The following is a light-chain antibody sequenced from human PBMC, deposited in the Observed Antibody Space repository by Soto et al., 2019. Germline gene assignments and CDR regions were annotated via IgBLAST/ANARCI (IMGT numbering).Light chain of an antibody. V-gene: IGLV1-44*01. CDR1: SSNIGSNT. Sequence: QSVLSQPPSASGTPGQRVTISCSGSSSNIGSNTVSWYQQFPGTAPKLLIYFNIQRPSGVPDRFSGSKSGTPASLAISGLQSEDEADYYCAAWDDSLNGYVFGTGTKVTVL. CDR2: FNI. J-gene: IGLJ1*01. CDR3: AAWDDSLNGYV.